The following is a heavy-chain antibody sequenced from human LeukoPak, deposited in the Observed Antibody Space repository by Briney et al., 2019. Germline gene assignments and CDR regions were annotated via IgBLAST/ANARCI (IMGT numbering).Heavy chain of an antibody. Sequence: SETLSLTCTVSGGSISSYYWSWIRQPPGKGLEWIGYIYYSGSTSYNPSLKSRVTISVDTSKNQFSLKLSSVTAADTAVYYCARYALSSADTAMGFDYWGQGTLVTVSS. CDR3: ARYALSSADTAMGFDY. J-gene: IGHJ4*02. CDR2: IYYSGST. CDR1: GGSISSYY. D-gene: IGHD5-18*01. V-gene: IGHV4-59*01.